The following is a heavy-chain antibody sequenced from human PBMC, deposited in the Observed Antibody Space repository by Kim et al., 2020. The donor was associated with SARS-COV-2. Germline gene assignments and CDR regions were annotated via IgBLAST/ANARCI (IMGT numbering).Heavy chain of an antibody. J-gene: IGHJ5*01. Sequence: ADSVKGRFTISRDNSKNTLYLQMNSLRAEDTAVYYCAKDPQPGYSGGWFDYWGQGTLVTVSS. CDR3: AKDPQPGYSGGWFDY. D-gene: IGHD6-19*01. V-gene: IGHV3-23*01.